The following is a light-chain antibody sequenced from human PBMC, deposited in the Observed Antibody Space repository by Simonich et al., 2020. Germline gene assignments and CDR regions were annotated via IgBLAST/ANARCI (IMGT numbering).Light chain of an antibody. V-gene: IGLV2-11*01. CDR2: DVS. CDR3: SSYTSSSTLV. Sequence: QSALTQPRSVSGSPGQSVTISCTGTRSDVGGYNYGSWYQQHPGKAPTLMIYDVSKRPTGVSNRFTGSKSDNTASLTISGLQAEDEADYYCSSYTSSSTLVFGGGTKLTVL. CDR1: RSDVGGYNY. J-gene: IGLJ3*02.